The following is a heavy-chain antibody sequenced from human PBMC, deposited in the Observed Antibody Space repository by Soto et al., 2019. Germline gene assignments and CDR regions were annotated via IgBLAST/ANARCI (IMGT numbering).Heavy chain of an antibody. D-gene: IGHD3-16*02. Sequence: QVQLVQSGAEVKKPGASVRVSCEASGYSFTDFYLHWVRQAPGQGLEWMGYILPNSGVTKYAEKFQGRITMTRDTSIDTAYMELSSLTSDDTAVYYCARMMITFRGVFDDCWGQGTLVTVSS. CDR3: ARMMITFRGVFDDC. CDR2: ILPNSGVT. V-gene: IGHV1-2*02. CDR1: GYSFTDFY. J-gene: IGHJ4*02.